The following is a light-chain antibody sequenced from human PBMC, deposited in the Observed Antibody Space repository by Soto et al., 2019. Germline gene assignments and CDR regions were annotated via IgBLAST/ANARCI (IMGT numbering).Light chain of an antibody. V-gene: IGLV2-8*01. J-gene: IGLJ1*01. Sequence: QSALTQPPSASGSPGQSVTISCTGTKNDIGVCDFVSWYQHHPGKAPRLIIYGVVQRPSGVPDRFSGSKSGNTASLTVSGLQAADEADYFCKSYAGSNTYVFGSGTKVTVL. CDR1: KNDIGVCDF. CDR3: KSYAGSNTYV. CDR2: GVV.